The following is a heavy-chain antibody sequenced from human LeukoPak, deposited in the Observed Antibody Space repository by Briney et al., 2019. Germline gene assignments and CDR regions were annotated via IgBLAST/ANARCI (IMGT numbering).Heavy chain of an antibody. J-gene: IGHJ4*02. D-gene: IGHD2-2*01. CDR2: ISAYNGNT. CDR3: ARGIVVVPDHLRRGTLDY. CDR1: GYTFTSYG. Sequence: GASVKVSCKASGYTFTSYGISWVRQAPGQGLEWMGWISAYNGNTNYAQKLQGRVTMTTDTSTSTAYMELRSLRSDDTAVYYCARGIVVVPDHLRRGTLDYWGQGTLVTVSS. V-gene: IGHV1-18*01.